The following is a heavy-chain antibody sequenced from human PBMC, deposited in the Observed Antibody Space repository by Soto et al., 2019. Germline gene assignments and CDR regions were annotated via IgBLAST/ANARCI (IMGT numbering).Heavy chain of an antibody. J-gene: IGHJ6*03. D-gene: IGHD6-6*01. V-gene: IGHV3-64*01. CDR1: GFTLSGYA. CDR2: VSSNGVGT. CDR3: ARRARPDFYYMDV. Sequence: EVQLAESGGGWAQPGGSLRLSCAASGFTLSGYAMYWVRQAPGKGLESGAGVSSNGVGTYYANSVQGRFTISRDNSKNTVYLQMGSLRPEDMAVYYCARRARPDFYYMDVWGKGTTVTVS.